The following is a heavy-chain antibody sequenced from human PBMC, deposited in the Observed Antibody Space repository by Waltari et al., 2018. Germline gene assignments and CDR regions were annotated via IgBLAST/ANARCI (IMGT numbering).Heavy chain of an antibody. CDR3: AKDSITTYYGSGQGDDMDV. Sequence: EVQLLESGGGLVQPGGSLRLSCAASGFTLSNYAIARVRQAPGNGLWWFSVIYAGGSTYSADSVKGRFTISRDNSKNALYLHMNNVKTEDSAIYYCAKDSITTYYGSGQGDDMDVWGKGTTVSVSS. J-gene: IGHJ6*03. CDR2: IYAGGST. D-gene: IGHD3-10*01. CDR1: GFTLSNYA. V-gene: IGHV3-23*03.